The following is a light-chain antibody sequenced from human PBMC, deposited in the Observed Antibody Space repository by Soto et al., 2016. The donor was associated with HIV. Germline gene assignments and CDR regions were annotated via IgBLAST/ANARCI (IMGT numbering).Light chain of an antibody. Sequence: SYDLIQPPSVSVSPGQTASISCSGDKLGDNYASWYQQKPGQSPVLVIYQDNKRPSGIPERFSGSNSGNTATLTISGTQAMDEADYYCQAWDSTTVLFGGGTKLTVL. CDR3: QAWDSTTVL. CDR2: QDN. V-gene: IGLV3-1*01. J-gene: IGLJ2*01. CDR1: KLGDNY.